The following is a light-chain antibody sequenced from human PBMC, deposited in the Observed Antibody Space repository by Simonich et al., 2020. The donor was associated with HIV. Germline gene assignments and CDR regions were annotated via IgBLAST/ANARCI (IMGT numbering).Light chain of an antibody. Sequence: EIVMTQSPATLSVSPGERATLSCRAGQSVSNNLAWYQQKPGQAPRLLIYGASTRATGFPARFSGSASGTEFTLTISSMQSEDFAVYYCQQYYSYPYTFGQGTKLEIK. CDR2: GAS. CDR1: QSVSNN. J-gene: IGKJ2*01. V-gene: IGKV3-15*01. CDR3: QQYYSYPYT.